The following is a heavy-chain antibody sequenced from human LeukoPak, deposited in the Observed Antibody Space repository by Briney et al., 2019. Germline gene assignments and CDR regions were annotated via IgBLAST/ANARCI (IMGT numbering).Heavy chain of an antibody. D-gene: IGHD5-18*01. Sequence: GGSLRLSCAASGCTFSSYSMNWVRQAPGKGLEWVSSISSSSSYIYYADSVKGRFTISRDNAKNSLYLQMNSLRAEERAVYYCASVDTAMSGSLDYWGQGTLVTVSS. CDR2: ISSSSSYI. CDR3: ASVDTAMSGSLDY. J-gene: IGHJ4*02. V-gene: IGHV3-21*01. CDR1: GCTFSSYS.